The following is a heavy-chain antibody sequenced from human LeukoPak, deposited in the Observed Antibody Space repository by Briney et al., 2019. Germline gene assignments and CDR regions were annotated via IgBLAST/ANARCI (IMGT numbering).Heavy chain of an antibody. CDR2: TNPNSGNT. D-gene: IGHD6-19*01. Sequence: ASVKVSCKASGYTFTSYDINWVRQATGQGLEWMGWTNPNSGNTGYAQKFQGRVTMTRNTSISTAYMELSSLRSDDTAVYYCARDLGIAVAGTLFDYWGQGTLVTVSS. J-gene: IGHJ4*02. CDR1: GYTFTSYD. CDR3: ARDLGIAVAGTLFDY. V-gene: IGHV1-8*01.